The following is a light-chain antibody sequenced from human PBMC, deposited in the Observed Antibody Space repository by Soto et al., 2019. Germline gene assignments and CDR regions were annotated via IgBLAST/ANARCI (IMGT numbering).Light chain of an antibody. CDR3: QSYDSSLSVWV. CDR1: TSNIGGGYD. CDR2: GNS. J-gene: IGLJ3*02. V-gene: IGLV1-40*01. Sequence: QAVVTQPPSVSGAPGQRVTISCTGSTSNIGGGYDVHWYQQLPGTAPRLLIYGNSNRPSGVPDRFSGSKSGTSASLAITGLQAEDEADYYCQSYDSSLSVWVFGGGTKLTVL.